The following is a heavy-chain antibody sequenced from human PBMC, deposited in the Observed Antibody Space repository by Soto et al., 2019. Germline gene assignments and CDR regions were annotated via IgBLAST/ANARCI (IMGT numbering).Heavy chain of an antibody. Sequence: PSETLSLTCTVSGGSISSYYWSWFRQPPGKGLECIGYIYYSGSTNYNPSLKSRVTISVDTSKNQFSLKLSSVTAADTAVYYCARVGGGIAAEDHYYGMDVWGQGTTVTVSS. CDR1: GGSISSYY. CDR2: IYYSGST. J-gene: IGHJ6*02. CDR3: ARVGGGIAAEDHYYGMDV. D-gene: IGHD6-13*01. V-gene: IGHV4-59*01.